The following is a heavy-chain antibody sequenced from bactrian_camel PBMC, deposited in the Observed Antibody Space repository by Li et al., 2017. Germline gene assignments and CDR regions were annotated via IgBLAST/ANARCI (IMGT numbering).Heavy chain of an antibody. D-gene: IGHD6*01. J-gene: IGHJ4*01. CDR2: IESDGRS. CDR1: GYAGCIA. V-gene: IGHV3S53*01. Sequence: HVQLVESGGGLVQPGGSLTLSCAASGYAGCIAWFRQAPGKEREGVAAIESDGRSRYADSVKGRFTISQDNAKNTLYLQMNSLKPEDTAMYYCAAGGRWYCLRTYTYNYWGRGTQVTVS. CDR3: AAGGRWYCLRTYTYNY.